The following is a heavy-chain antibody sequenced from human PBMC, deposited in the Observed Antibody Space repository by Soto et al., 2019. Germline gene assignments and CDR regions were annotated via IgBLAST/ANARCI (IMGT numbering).Heavy chain of an antibody. Sequence: GGSLRLSCAASGFTVSSNYMSWVRQAPGKGLEWVSVIYSGGSTYYADSVKGRFTISRDNSKNTLYLQMNSLRAEDTAVYYCARDVGGSWKPNWFDPWGQGTLVTVSS. CDR1: GFTVSSNY. J-gene: IGHJ5*02. CDR2: IYSGGST. D-gene: IGHD2-15*01. CDR3: ARDVGGSWKPNWFDP. V-gene: IGHV3-66*01.